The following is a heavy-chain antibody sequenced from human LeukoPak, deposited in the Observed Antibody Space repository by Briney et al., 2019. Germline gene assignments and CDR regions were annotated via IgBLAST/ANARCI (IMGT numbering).Heavy chain of an antibody. CDR3: ASWGAGGNS. D-gene: IGHD3-16*01. Sequence: GGSLRLSCEASGFTLSTYWMNWVRQVPGKGLDWVANINPDGSGKRYVDSVKGRFTIARDNADNSLSLQMCSLRAEDTAVYYCASWGAGGNSWGQGTLVTVSS. CDR2: INPDGSGK. CDR1: GFTLSTYW. V-gene: IGHV3-7*01. J-gene: IGHJ4*02.